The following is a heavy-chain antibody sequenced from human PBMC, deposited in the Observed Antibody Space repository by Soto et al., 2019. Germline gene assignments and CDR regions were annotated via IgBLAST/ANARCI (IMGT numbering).Heavy chain of an antibody. J-gene: IGHJ4*02. Sequence: PCGSLRLSCSASGVTLTNYAIHLFRHAPGNGREWVAFIYPEVGNKYYGDSMKGRFTISRDPAKNTLYPQMDSLSADDTAVYYCASDTGGNYRRAEQLHYFDYWGQGTMVTVSS. CDR3: ASDTGGNYRRAEQLHYFDY. CDR1: GVTLTNYA. D-gene: IGHD2-8*02. V-gene: IGHV3-33*01. CDR2: IYPEVGNK.